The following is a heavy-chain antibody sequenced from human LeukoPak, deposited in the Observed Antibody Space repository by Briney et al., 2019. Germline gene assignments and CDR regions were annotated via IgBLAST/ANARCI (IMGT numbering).Heavy chain of an antibody. Sequence: GGSLRLSCAASTFTFSNYWMSWVRQAPGKGLEWVAVIPYDGSNKYYADSVKGRFTISRDNSKNTLYLQMNSLRAEDTAVYYCARANTLIVVLIAFDYWGQGTLVTVSS. CDR3: ARANTLIVVLIAFDY. D-gene: IGHD3-22*01. J-gene: IGHJ4*02. CDR2: IPYDGSNK. V-gene: IGHV3-30-3*01. CDR1: TFTFSNYW.